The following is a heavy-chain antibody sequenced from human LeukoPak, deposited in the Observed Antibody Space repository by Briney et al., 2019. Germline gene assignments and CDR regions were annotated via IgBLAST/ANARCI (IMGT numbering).Heavy chain of an antibody. CDR3: ARVNFSSGWSPYDGMDV. J-gene: IGHJ6*02. CDR2: IYHSGST. Sequence: SETLSLTCTVSGGSISTYYWSWIRQPPGKGLEWIGSIYHSGSTYYNPSLKSRVTISVDTSKNQFSLKLSSVTAADTAVYYCARVNFSSGWSPYDGMDVWGQGTAVTVSS. D-gene: IGHD6-19*01. V-gene: IGHV4-38-2*02. CDR1: GGSISTYY.